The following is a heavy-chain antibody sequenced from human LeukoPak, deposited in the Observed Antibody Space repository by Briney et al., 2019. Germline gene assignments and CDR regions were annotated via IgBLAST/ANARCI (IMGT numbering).Heavy chain of an antibody. CDR2: ISYDGSNK. CDR3: ARDSSSGWYYFDY. Sequence: GGSLRLSCAASGLTFSSYAMHWVRQAPGKGLEWVAVISYDGSNKYYADSVKGRFTISKDNSKNTLYLQMNSLRAEDTAVYYCARDSSSGWYYFDYWGQGTLVTVSS. V-gene: IGHV3-30-3*01. D-gene: IGHD6-19*01. CDR1: GLTFSSYA. J-gene: IGHJ4*02.